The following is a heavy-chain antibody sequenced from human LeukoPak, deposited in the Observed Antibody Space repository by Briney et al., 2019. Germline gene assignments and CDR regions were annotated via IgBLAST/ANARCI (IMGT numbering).Heavy chain of an antibody. CDR2: IIPIFGTA. CDR1: GGTFSSYA. CDR3: TSLLADLQGYYFDY. Sequence: ASVKVSCKASGGTFSSYAISWARQAPGQGLEWMGGIIPIFGTANYAQKFQGRVTITADESTSTAYMELSSLRSEDTALYYCTSLLADLQGYYFDYWGQGTLVTVSS. D-gene: IGHD6-19*01. V-gene: IGHV1-69*13. J-gene: IGHJ4*02.